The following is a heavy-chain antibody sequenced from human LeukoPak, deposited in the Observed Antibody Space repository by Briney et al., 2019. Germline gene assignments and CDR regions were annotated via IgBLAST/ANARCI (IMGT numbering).Heavy chain of an antibody. V-gene: IGHV3-30*18. CDR3: AKGGQLDNWFDP. Sequence: QPGGSLRLSCAASGFTFSSYGMHWVRQAPGKGLEWVAVISYDGSNKYYADSVKGRFTISRDNSKNTLYLQMNSLRAEDTAVYYCAKGGQLDNWFDPWGQGTLVTVSS. CDR1: GFTFSSYG. J-gene: IGHJ5*02. CDR2: ISYDGSNK. D-gene: IGHD6-13*01.